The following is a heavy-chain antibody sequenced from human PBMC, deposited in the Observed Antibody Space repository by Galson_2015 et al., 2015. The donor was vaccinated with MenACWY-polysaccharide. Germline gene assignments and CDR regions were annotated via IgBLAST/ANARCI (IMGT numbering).Heavy chain of an antibody. CDR3: ARNAGTTRAYDY. D-gene: IGHD2/OR15-2a*01. CDR1: GFTFSSYA. Sequence: YLRLSCAASGFTFSSYAMHWVRQAPGKGLEYVSAISSNGGSTYYANSVKGRFTISRDNSKNTLYLQMDSLRAEDMAVYYCARNAGTTRAYDYWGQGTLVTVSS. V-gene: IGHV3-64*01. CDR2: ISSNGGST. J-gene: IGHJ4*02.